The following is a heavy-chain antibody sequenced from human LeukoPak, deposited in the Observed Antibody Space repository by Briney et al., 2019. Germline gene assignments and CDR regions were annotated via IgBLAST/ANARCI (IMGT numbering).Heavy chain of an antibody. CDR2: ISAYNGNT. J-gene: IGHJ4*02. D-gene: IGHD3-10*01. V-gene: IGHV1-18*01. Sequence: ASVKVSCKASGYTFTSYGISWVRQAPGQGLEWMGWISAYNGNTNYAQKLQGRVTMTTDTSTTTAYMELRSQRSDDTAVYYCARANYHGSGSYCDYWGQGTLVTVSS. CDR3: ARANYHGSGSYCDY. CDR1: GYTFTSYG.